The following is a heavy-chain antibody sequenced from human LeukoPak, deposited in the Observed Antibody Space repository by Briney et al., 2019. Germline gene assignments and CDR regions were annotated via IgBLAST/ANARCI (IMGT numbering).Heavy chain of an antibody. Sequence: GESLKISCKGSGYSFSSHWIGWVRQMSGKGLEWMGIIYPGDSDTKHSPSFQGQVTISADKSISTAYLQWSSLKASDTAIYYCARQGDSSWLNKFDYWGQGTLVTVSS. CDR3: ARQGDSSWLNKFDY. D-gene: IGHD6-13*01. CDR2: IYPGDSDT. J-gene: IGHJ4*02. V-gene: IGHV5-51*01. CDR1: GYSFSSHW.